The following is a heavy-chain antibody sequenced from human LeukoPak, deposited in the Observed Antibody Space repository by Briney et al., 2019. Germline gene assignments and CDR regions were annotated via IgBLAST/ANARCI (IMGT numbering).Heavy chain of an antibody. D-gene: IGHD2-2*01. CDR1: GFTFSSYA. V-gene: IGHV3-23*01. Sequence: GGSLRLSCAASGFTFSSYAMSWVRQAPGKGLEWVSAISGSGGSTYYADSVKGRFTISRDNSKNTLYLQMNSLRAEDTAVYYCPSFPSYCSSTSCYVWGGYWGQGTLVTVSS. CDR3: PSFPSYCSSTSCYVWGGY. J-gene: IGHJ4*02. CDR2: ISGSGGST.